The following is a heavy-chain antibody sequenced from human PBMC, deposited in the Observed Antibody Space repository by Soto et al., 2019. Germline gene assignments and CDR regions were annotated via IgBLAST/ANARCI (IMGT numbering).Heavy chain of an antibody. J-gene: IGHJ5*02. D-gene: IGHD2-15*01. CDR1: GGSVTSDEDY. V-gene: IGHV4-30-4*01. CDR2: ISNSGNT. CDR3: ARQDRVVAEGRWFDP. Sequence: SETLSLTCGVSGGSVTSDEDYWTWIRQSPGKGLEWIGYISNSGNTYYNPSLKSRLTISVDKSKNQFSLNLSSVTAADTAVYYCARQDRVVAEGRWFDPWGQGTLVTVSS.